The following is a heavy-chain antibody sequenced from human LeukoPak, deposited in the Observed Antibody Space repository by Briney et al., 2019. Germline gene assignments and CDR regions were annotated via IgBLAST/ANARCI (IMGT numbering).Heavy chain of an antibody. D-gene: IGHD3-22*01. CDR2: ISSSGSTI. CDR1: GFTFSDYY. J-gene: IGHJ3*02. Sequence: GGSLRLSCAASGFTFSDYYMSWIRQAPGKGLEWVSYISSSGSTIYYADSVKGRFTISRDNAKNSLYLQMNSLRAEDTAVYYRARDPITMIVVEDAFDIWGQGTMVTVSS. CDR3: ARDPITMIVVEDAFDI. V-gene: IGHV3-11*04.